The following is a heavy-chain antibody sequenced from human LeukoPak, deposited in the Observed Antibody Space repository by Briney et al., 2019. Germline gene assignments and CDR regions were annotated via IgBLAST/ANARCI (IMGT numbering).Heavy chain of an antibody. Sequence: PSETLSLTCTVSGGSITTYYWSWIRQPPGKGLEWLGYIYYSGSTNYNPSLKSRVTISVDTSKNQFSLKLSSVTAADTAVYYCARGYYDSSGYFFRPGGETRQPTFNFDYWGQGTLVTVSS. J-gene: IGHJ4*02. CDR2: IYYSGST. D-gene: IGHD3-22*01. CDR3: ARGYYDSSGYFFRPGGETRQPTFNFDY. V-gene: IGHV4-59*12. CDR1: GGSITTYY.